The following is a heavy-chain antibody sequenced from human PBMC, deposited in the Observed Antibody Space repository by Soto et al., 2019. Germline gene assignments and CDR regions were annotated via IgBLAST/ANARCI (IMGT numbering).Heavy chain of an antibody. CDR1: GYTFTKYG. J-gene: IGHJ6*02. Sequence: QEQLVQSGGEVKKPGASLRVACKASGYTFTKYGITWVRQAPGQGLEWLGWIGFYNGKPNYARKLQGSVIMTADTAASTAYVELRSVGSDDTAVYYCSSARYCTSPGFYNNYYYGVDICGHGTT. CDR2: IGFYNGKP. V-gene: IGHV1-18*04. D-gene: IGHD2-2*02. CDR3: SSARYCTSPGFYNNYYYGVDI.